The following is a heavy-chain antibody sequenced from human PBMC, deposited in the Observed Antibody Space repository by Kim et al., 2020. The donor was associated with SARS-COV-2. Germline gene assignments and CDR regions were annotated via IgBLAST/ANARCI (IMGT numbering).Heavy chain of an antibody. CDR2: IYHSGST. CDR3: ARLQLQTHRRIVTTVVTRGTYYLDY. D-gene: IGHD4-17*01. V-gene: IGHV4-4*02. J-gene: IGHJ4*02. Sequence: SETLSLTCAVSGGFISSSDWWSWVRQPPGKGLEWIGEIYHSGSTNYNQSLKRRVTISVDKSKNQFSLKLSSVTAADTAIYYCARLQLQTHRRIVTTVVTRGTYYLDYWGQGTLVTVSS. CDR1: GGFISSSDW.